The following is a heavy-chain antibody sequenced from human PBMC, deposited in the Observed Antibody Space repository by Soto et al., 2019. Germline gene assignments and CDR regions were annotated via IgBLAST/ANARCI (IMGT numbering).Heavy chain of an antibody. CDR2: ISGSGGST. CDR1: GFTFSSYA. Sequence: PGGSLRLSCAASGFTFSSYAMSWVRQAPGKGLEWVSAISGSGGSTYYADSVKGRFTISRDNSKNTLYLQMNSLRAEDTATYYCVKERYGSGSYPYFDYWGQGTPVTVSS. CDR3: VKERYGSGSYPYFDY. D-gene: IGHD3-10*01. V-gene: IGHV3-23*01. J-gene: IGHJ4*02.